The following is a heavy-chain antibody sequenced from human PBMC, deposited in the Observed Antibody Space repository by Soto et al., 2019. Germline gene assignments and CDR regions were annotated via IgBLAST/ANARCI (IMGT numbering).Heavy chain of an antibody. CDR1: GFTFSDYA. CDR2: VSHDGRNT. D-gene: IGHD6-19*01. CDR3: AKVGRQWLLTSAFNY. Sequence: VQLVESGGGVVQPGRSLRLSCAASGFTFSDYAMHWVRQAPGKGLEWVAVVSHDGRNTHYADSVKGRFTISRDSSKNTGSLEMTSLRAEDTAVYYCAKVGRQWLLTSAFNYWGQGALVTVSS. J-gene: IGHJ4*02. V-gene: IGHV3-30*18.